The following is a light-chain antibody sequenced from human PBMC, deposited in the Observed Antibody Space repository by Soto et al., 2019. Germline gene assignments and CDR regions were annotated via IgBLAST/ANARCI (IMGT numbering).Light chain of an antibody. V-gene: IGLV3-1*01. Sequence: VLTQPPSVSVSPGQTASITCSGDKLGDKYACWYQQKPGQSPVLVIYQDSKRPSGIPERFSGSNSGNTATLTISGTQAMDEADYYCQAWDSSTYVFGTGTKLTVL. CDR1: KLGDKY. J-gene: IGLJ1*01. CDR3: QAWDSSTYV. CDR2: QDS.